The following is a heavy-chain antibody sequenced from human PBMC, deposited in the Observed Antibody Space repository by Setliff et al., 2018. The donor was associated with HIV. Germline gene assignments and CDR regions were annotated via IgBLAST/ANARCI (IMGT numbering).Heavy chain of an antibody. CDR1: GYTFTSYY. D-gene: IGHD4-4*01. Sequence: SVKVSCKASGYTFTSYYMHWVRQAPGQGLEWMGGIIPIFGTPNYAQKFQGRVTITTDESTNTVYMELYSLRAEDTAVYYCARDDSNYRQHGMDVWGQGTTVTVSS. CDR2: IIPIFGTP. V-gene: IGHV1-69*05. CDR3: ARDDSNYRQHGMDV. J-gene: IGHJ6*02.